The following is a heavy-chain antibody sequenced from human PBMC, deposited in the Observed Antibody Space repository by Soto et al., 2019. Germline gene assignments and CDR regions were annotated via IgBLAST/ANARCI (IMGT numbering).Heavy chain of an antibody. CDR2: IWYDGSNK. V-gene: IGHV3-33*01. J-gene: IGHJ4*02. CDR1: GVTFSSYG. D-gene: IGHD3-9*01. CDR3: ARDRGDDILTGYYLYYFYY. Sequence: QVQLVESVGGVVQPGRSLRLSCAASGVTFSSYGMHWVRQAPGKGLEWVAVIWYDGSNKYYADSVKGRFTISRDNSKNTLYLQKNSLRAEDTAVYYCARDRGDDILTGYYLYYFYYWGQGTLVTVSS.